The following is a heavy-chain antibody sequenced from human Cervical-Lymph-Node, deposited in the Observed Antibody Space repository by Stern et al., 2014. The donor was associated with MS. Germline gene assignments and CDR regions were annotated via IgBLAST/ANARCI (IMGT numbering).Heavy chain of an antibody. V-gene: IGHV3-48*02. D-gene: IGHD6-13*01. J-gene: IGHJ1*01. CDR3: ARRGHAAAALSFHH. Sequence: VQLVQSGGGLVLPGGSLRLSCAASGFIFSNYSMNWVRQAPGRGLEWISSISSSSSNVYYADSVKGRFTISRDNAKNSLYLQLNSLRHDDTAMYYCARRGHAAAALSFHHWGQGTLVTVSS. CDR2: ISSSSSNV. CDR1: GFIFSNYS.